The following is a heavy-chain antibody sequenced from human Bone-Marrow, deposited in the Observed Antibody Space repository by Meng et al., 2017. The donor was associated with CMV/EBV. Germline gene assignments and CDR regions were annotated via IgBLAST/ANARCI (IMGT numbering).Heavy chain of an antibody. CDR3: AKSMVRGVNEFDY. Sequence: GESLKISCAASGFTFSSYAMNWVRQAPGKGLEWVSVIYSGGSSTYYADSVKGRFTISRDNSKNTLYLQMNSLRAEDTAVYYCAKSMVRGVNEFDYWGQGTLVTVSS. J-gene: IGHJ4*02. CDR1: GFTFSSYA. V-gene: IGHV3-23*03. D-gene: IGHD3-10*01. CDR2: IYSGGSST.